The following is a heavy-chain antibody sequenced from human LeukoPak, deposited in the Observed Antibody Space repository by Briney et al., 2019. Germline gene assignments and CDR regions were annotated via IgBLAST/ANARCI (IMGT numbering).Heavy chain of an antibody. Sequence: GGSLRLSCVASGFTFINYAMNWFRQAPGTGLQWVSAISGRGGDTYYADSVKGRFTLSRDNSKNTLYLQMNSLRAEDTAVYYCAKGRGDVGVTSAADLWGQGTSVTVSS. CDR2: ISGRGGDT. CDR1: GFTFINYA. D-gene: IGHD1-26*01. CDR3: AKGRGDVGVTSAADL. V-gene: IGHV3-23*01. J-gene: IGHJ3*01.